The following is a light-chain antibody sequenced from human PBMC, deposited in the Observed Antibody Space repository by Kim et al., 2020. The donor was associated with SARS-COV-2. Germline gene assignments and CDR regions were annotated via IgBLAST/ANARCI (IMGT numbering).Light chain of an antibody. CDR1: QIVRGSY. V-gene: IGKV3-20*01. CDR3: QQYGSSPRT. J-gene: IGKJ1*01. CDR2: GAS. Sequence: SPGARATVCAGASQIVRGSYVAWYRQKRDQAPRLLIYGASCRATGIRDGFCGSGSGTDFTLTISRLGPEVFAVYYCQQYGSSPRTFGQGTKVDIK.